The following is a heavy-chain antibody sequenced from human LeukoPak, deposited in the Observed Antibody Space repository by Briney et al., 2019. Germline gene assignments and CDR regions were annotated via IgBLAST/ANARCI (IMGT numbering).Heavy chain of an antibody. CDR3: ARDLGVYSGSYLYGMDV. CDR2: INPNSGGT. D-gene: IGHD1-26*01. J-gene: IGHJ6*02. CDR1: GYTFTGYY. V-gene: IGHV1-2*02. Sequence: ASVKVSCKASGYTFTGYYMHWVRQAPGQGLEWMGWINPNSGGTNYAQKFQGRVTMTRDTSISTAYMELSRLRSDDTAVYYCARDLGVYSGSYLYGMDVWAQGTTVTVPS.